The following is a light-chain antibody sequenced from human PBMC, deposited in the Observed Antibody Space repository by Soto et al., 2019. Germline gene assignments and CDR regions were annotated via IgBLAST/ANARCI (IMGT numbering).Light chain of an antibody. CDR1: QSISSW. Sequence: DIQMTQSPSTLSASVGDRVTITCRASQSISSWLAWYQQKPGKAPDLLIYKASSLESGGPSRFSGSGSGTEFTLTISSLQPDDFATYYCHQYNSYPWTFGQGTKVEIK. V-gene: IGKV1-5*03. CDR2: KAS. J-gene: IGKJ1*01. CDR3: HQYNSYPWT.